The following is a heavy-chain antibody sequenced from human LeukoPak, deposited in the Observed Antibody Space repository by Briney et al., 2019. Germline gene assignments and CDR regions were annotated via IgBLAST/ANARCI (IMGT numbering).Heavy chain of an antibody. V-gene: IGHV3-23*01. J-gene: IGHJ4*02. CDR2: ISGSGGST. D-gene: IGHD1-26*01. CDR3: ARDSRVGATPYFDY. Sequence: GGSLRLSCAASGFTFSSYAMSWVRQAPGKGPEWVSAISGSGGSTYYADSVKGRFTISRDNSKNTLYLQMNSLRAEDTAVYYCARDSRVGATPYFDYWGQGTLVTVSS. CDR1: GFTFSSYA.